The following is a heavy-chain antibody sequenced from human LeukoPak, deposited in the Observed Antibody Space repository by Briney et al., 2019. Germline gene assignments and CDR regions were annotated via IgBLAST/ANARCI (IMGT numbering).Heavy chain of an antibody. CDR2: MNPNSGNT. V-gene: IGHV1-8*01. CDR1: GYTFTSYD. J-gene: IGHJ3*02. CDR3: ARAPATDPFDI. D-gene: IGHD2-15*01. Sequence: ASMKVSCKASGYTFTSYDINWVRQATGQGLEWMGWMNPNSGNTGYAQKFQGRVTMTRNTSISTAYMELSSLRSEDTAVYYCARAPATDPFDIWGQGAMVTVSS.